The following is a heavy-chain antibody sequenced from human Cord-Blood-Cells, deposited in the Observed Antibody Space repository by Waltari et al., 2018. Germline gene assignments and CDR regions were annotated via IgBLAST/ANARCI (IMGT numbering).Heavy chain of an antibody. Sequence: QVQLQESGPGLVKPSETLSLTCTVSGGSISSYYWSWIRQPPGKGLVWIGYIYYSGSNNYNPSLKSRVTISVDTSKNQFSLKLSSVTAADTAVYYCARGRAVPGHWYFDLWGRGTLVTVSS. CDR3: ARGRAVPGHWYFDL. J-gene: IGHJ2*01. V-gene: IGHV4-59*01. CDR1: GGSISSYY. D-gene: IGHD1-26*01. CDR2: IYYSGSN.